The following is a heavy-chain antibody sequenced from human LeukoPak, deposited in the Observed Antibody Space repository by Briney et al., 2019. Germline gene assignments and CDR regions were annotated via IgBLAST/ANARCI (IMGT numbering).Heavy chain of an antibody. CDR2: IYHSGST. V-gene: IGHV4-4*02. D-gene: IGHD5-18*01. J-gene: IGHJ4*02. Sequence: SETLSLTCAVSGGSISSSNWWSWVRPPPGKGLEWIGEIYHSGSTNYNPSLKSRVTISVDKSKNQFSLKLSSVTAADTAVYYCARGRELWFLPYFDYWGQGTLVTVSS. CDR1: GGSISSSNW. CDR3: ARGRELWFLPYFDY.